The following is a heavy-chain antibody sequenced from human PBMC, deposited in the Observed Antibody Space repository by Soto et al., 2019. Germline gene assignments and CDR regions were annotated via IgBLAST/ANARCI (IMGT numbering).Heavy chain of an antibody. CDR3: ARGFPALHAGWVLQAFDI. D-gene: IGHD2-15*01. CDR1: GDTFNNYT. V-gene: IGHV1-69*02. Sequence: QVQLVQSGAEVMKPGSSVKVSCKASGDTFNNYTISWVRQAPGQGLEWMGRIIPLLGIANYAQKFQGRVTITADKSTSTAYMELSSLRSEDTAVYYCARGFPALHAGWVLQAFDIWGQGTMVTVSS. CDR2: IIPLLGIA. J-gene: IGHJ3*02.